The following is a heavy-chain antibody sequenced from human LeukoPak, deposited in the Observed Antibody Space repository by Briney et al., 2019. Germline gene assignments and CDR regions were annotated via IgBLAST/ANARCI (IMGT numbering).Heavy chain of an antibody. CDR1: GFIFDDYA. CDR3: AKGGFGELLISSGFDY. Sequence: GGSLRLSCAASGFIFDDYAMHWVRQAPGKGLEWVSGISWNSGSIGYADSVKGRFTISRDNAKNSLYLQMNSLRAEDTALYYCAKGGFGELLISSGFDYWGQGILVTVSS. V-gene: IGHV3-9*01. D-gene: IGHD3-10*01. CDR2: ISWNSGSI. J-gene: IGHJ4*02.